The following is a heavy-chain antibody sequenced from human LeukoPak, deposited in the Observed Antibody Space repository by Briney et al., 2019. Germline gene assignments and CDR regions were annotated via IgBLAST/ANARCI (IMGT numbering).Heavy chain of an antibody. CDR1: GGSISSYY. V-gene: IGHV4-34*01. CDR3: ARRGRDGYNY. D-gene: IGHD5-24*01. Sequence: SETLSLTCTVSGGSISSYYWSWIRQPPGKGLEWIGEINHSGSTNYNPSLKSRVTISVDTSKNQFSLKLSSVTAADTAVYYGARRGRDGYNYWGQGTLVTVSS. CDR2: INHSGST. J-gene: IGHJ4*02.